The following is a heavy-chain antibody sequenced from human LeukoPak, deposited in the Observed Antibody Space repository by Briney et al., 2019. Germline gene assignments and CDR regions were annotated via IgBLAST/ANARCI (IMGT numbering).Heavy chain of an antibody. CDR3: VSFYETY. CDR2: MSYDGSKE. Sequence: GRSLRLSCAASGFTFSSYGMHWVRQAPGKGLEWVAVMSYDGSKEYYADSVKGRFTISKDNAKNTVYLQMNSLRAEDTAVYYCVSFYETYWGRGTLVTVSS. CDR1: GFTFSSYG. D-gene: IGHD2/OR15-2a*01. V-gene: IGHV3-30*03. J-gene: IGHJ4*02.